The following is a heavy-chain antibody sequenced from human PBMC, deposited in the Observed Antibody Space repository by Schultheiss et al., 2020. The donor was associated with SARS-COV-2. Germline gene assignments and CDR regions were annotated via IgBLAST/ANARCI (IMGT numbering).Heavy chain of an antibody. CDR2: ISSSSSYT. D-gene: IGHD1-26*01. V-gene: IGHV3-21*01. Sequence: GGSLRLSCAASGFTFSSYWMSWVRQAPGKGLEWVSSISSSSSYTNYADSVKGRFTISRDNAKNSLYLQMNSLRAEDTAVYYCARGGVFDAFDIWGRGTMVTVSS. CDR1: GFTFSSYW. CDR3: ARGGVFDAFDI. J-gene: IGHJ3*02.